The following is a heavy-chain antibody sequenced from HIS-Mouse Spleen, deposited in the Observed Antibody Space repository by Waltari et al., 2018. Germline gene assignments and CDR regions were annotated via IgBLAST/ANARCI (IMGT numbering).Heavy chain of an antibody. D-gene: IGHD6-13*01. CDR1: GGSISSSSYY. V-gene: IGHV4-39*07. Sequence: QLQLQASGPGLVKPSETLSLTCTVSGGSISSSSYYWGWDRQPPGKGLEWNGSIYYSGSTYYNPSLKSRVTISVDTSKNQFSLKLSSVTAADTAVYYCAREIPYSSSWYDWYFDLWGRGTLVTVSS. J-gene: IGHJ2*01. CDR2: IYYSGST. CDR3: AREIPYSSSWYDWYFDL.